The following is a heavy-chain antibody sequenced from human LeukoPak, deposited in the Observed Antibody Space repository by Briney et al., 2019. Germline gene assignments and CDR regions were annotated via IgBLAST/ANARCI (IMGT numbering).Heavy chain of an antibody. CDR3: ARDVGEYCSSTNCYASHY. CDR2: INPNSGGT. CDR1: GYTFTGYY. Sequence: ASVKVSCKASGYTFTGYYMHWVRQAPGQGLEWMGWINPNSGGTSYAQKFQGRVTMTRDTSISTAYMELSRLRSDDTAVYYCARDVGEYCSSTNCYASHYWGQGTLVTVSS. V-gene: IGHV1-2*02. D-gene: IGHD2-2*01. J-gene: IGHJ4*02.